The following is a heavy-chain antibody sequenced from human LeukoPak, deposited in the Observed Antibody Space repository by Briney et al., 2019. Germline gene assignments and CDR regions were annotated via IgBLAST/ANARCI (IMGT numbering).Heavy chain of an antibody. D-gene: IGHD4-11*01. CDR1: GYSFTGYY. CDR2: INPNSGGQ. V-gene: IGHV1-2*06. J-gene: IGHJ6*03. Sequence: GASVKVSCKASGYSFTGYYMRWVRQAPGQGLEWMGRINPNSGGQNYAQKFQGRVTMTRDTHIRTAYMELSRLRSDDTAVCYCASAHDYSNQYFDYYYMDVWGKGTTVTVSS. CDR3: ASAHDYSNQYFDYYYMDV.